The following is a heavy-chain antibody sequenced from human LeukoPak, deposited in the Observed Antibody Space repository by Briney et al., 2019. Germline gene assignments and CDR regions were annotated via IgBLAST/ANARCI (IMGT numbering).Heavy chain of an antibody. D-gene: IGHD6-13*01. J-gene: IGHJ5*02. CDR1: GGSISSGGYY. CDR2: IYYSGST. CDR3: ARDSSSYRNWFDP. V-gene: IGHV4-31*03. Sequence: TLSLTCTVSGGSISSGGYYWSWIRQHPGKGLEWIGYIYYSGSTYYNPSLKSRVTISVDTSKNQFSLKLSSVTAADTAVYYCARDSSSYRNWFDPWGQGTLVTVSS.